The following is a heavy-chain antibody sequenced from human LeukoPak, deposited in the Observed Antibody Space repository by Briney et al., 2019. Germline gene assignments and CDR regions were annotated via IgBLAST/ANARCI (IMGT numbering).Heavy chain of an antibody. CDR2: ISSSGSYI. CDR1: GFTFSSYS. CDR3: ARDYLVVPAAMWWFDP. Sequence: GGSLRLSCAASGFTFSSYSMNWVRQAPGKGLEWVSSISSSGSYIYYADSVKGRFTISRDNAKNSLYLQMNSLRAEDTAVYYCARDYLVVPAAMWWFDPWGQGTLVTVSS. J-gene: IGHJ5*02. V-gene: IGHV3-21*01. D-gene: IGHD2-2*01.